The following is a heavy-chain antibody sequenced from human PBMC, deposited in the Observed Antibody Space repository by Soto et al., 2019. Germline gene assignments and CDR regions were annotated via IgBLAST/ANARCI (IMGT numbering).Heavy chain of an antibody. V-gene: IGHV1-18*04. D-gene: IGHD3-22*01. CDR2: ISTENGNT. CDR1: GYTFINNA. CDR3: ARDSSSGTFDN. J-gene: IGHJ4*02. Sequence: QVRLVQSGAEVKKPGASVKVSCKASGYTFINNAITWVRQAPGQGLEWMGWISTENGNTNYAQNLQGRVILTRDRSTNTAYMELRSLRPEDTATYYCARDSSSGTFDNWGQGALVTVSS.